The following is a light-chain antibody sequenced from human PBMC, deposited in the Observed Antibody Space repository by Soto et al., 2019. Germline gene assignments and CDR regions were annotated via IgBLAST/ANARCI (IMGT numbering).Light chain of an antibody. CDR2: KAS. CDR3: QQYNSYQYP. J-gene: IGKJ2*01. Sequence: DIQMTQSPSTLSASVGDRVTITCRASQSISSWLAWYQQKPGKAPKLLIYKASSLEGGIPSRFSGSGSETEFTLTISSLQPEDFPPNYCQQYNSYQYPFGQGTKLEIK. CDR1: QSISSW. V-gene: IGKV1-5*03.